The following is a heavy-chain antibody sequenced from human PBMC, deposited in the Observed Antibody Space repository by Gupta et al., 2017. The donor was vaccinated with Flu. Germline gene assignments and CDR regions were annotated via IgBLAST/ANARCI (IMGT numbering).Heavy chain of an antibody. CDR1: GFPFSAYE. CDR3: ASSDGTR. Sequence: DVNLVESGGGLVQPGGSLRLSCAASGFPFSAYEMTWVRQAPGKGLEWLSYISNRGTTIYYADSVKGRFTISRDNAQNSLFLQMNSLTVADTATYFCASSDGTRWGQGTLVTVSS. CDR2: ISNRGTTI. J-gene: IGHJ4*02. V-gene: IGHV3-48*03.